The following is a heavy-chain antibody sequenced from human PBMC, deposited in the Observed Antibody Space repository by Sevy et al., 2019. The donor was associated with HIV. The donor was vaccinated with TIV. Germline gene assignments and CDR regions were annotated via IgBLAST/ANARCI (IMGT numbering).Heavy chain of an antibody. CDR2: VTSDGTT. CDR3: AGGDTTMITDLDY. J-gene: IGHJ4*02. CDR1: GLTLTTTG. V-gene: IGHV3-23*01. Sequence: GGSLRLSCVASGLTLTTTGMSWVRQAPGKGLEWVAGVTSDGTTYYADSVRDRFTVSRDNSKNTLYLQLNSLRADDTAAFYCAGGDTTMITDLDYWGQGTLVTVSS. D-gene: IGHD3-16*01.